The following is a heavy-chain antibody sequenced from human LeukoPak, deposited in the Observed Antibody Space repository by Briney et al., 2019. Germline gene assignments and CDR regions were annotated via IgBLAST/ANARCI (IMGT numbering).Heavy chain of an antibody. D-gene: IGHD6-19*01. V-gene: IGHV4-59*01. CDR1: GGSINTCF. Sequence: PSETLSLTCTVSGGSINTCFWSWIGQPPGKGLEWIGYIYYSGSTNYNPSLKSRVTISVDTSKNQFSLKLSSVTAADTAVYYCARGVTGGWYGDFQHWGQGTLVTVSS. CDR2: IYYSGST. J-gene: IGHJ1*01. CDR3: ARGVTGGWYGDFQH.